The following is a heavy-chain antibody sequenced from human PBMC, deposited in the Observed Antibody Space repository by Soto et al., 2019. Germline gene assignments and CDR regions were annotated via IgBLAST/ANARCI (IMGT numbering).Heavy chain of an antibody. Sequence: GGSLRLSCAASGFTFSSYAMHWVRQAPGKGLEWVAVISYDGSNKYYADSVKGRFTISRDNSKNTLYLQMNSLRAEDTAVYYCAKSYNLRYFDWLSHFDYWGQGTLVTVSS. V-gene: IGHV3-30-3*02. D-gene: IGHD3-9*01. CDR3: AKSYNLRYFDWLSHFDY. CDR2: ISYDGSNK. J-gene: IGHJ4*02. CDR1: GFTFSSYA.